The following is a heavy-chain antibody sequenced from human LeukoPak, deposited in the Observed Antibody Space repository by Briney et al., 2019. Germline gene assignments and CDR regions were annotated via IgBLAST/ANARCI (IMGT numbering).Heavy chain of an antibody. Sequence: GESLKISCQGSGYSFTNYWITWVRQMPGKGLEWMGKIDPSDSYTDYSPSFQGHVTISADKPISTAYLQWSSLKASDTAMYYCARRSYNCGGDCYPQSLDYWGQGTLVTVSS. CDR1: GYSFTNYW. D-gene: IGHD2-21*02. V-gene: IGHV5-10-1*01. CDR2: IDPSDSYT. J-gene: IGHJ4*02. CDR3: ARRSYNCGGDCYPQSLDY.